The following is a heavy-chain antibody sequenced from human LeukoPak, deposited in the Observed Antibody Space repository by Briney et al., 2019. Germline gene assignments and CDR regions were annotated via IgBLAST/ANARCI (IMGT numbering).Heavy chain of an antibody. V-gene: IGHV3-7*01. CDR3: ARDGTAAGLYFDL. D-gene: IGHD6-13*01. Sequence: GGSLRLSCAVSGFTFTSYWMNWVRQAPGKGLEWVASIRQDGGERSYVDSVKGRFTISRDNTKNSLYLQMSGLRAEDTAVYYCARDGTAAGLYFDLWGQGTLVTVSS. CDR2: IRQDGGER. J-gene: IGHJ4*01. CDR1: GFTFTSYW.